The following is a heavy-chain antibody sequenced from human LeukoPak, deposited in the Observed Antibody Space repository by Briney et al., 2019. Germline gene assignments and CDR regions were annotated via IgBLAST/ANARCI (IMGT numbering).Heavy chain of an antibody. CDR1: GFTFSSYG. J-gene: IGHJ4*02. D-gene: IGHD2-21*02. V-gene: IGHV3-30*02. CDR3: AKDQIPVVVTAIPLGY. Sequence: GGSLRLSCAASGFTFSSYGMHWVRQAPGKGLEWVAFIRYDGSNKYYADSVKGRFTISRDNSKNTLYLQMNSLRAEDTAVYYCAKDQIPVVVTAIPLGYWGQGTLVTVSS. CDR2: IRYDGSNK.